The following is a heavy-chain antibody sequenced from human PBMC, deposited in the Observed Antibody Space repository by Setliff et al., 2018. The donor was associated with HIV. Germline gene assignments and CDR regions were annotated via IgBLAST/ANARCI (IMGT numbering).Heavy chain of an antibody. D-gene: IGHD6-19*01. CDR2: IDHSGST. Sequence: ETLSLTCAVYGGSFNDYYWTWIRQPPGKGLEWIGEIDHSGSTKYHASLKSRVTISIDTSKNQISLKLSSVTAADTAVYYCARSPRIGVAGEFEYWGQGTLVTVSS. J-gene: IGHJ4*02. CDR1: GGSFNDYY. V-gene: IGHV4-34*01. CDR3: ARSPRIGVAGEFEY.